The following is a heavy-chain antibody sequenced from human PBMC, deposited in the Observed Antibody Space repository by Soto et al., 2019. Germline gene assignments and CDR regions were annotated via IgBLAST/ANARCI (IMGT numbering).Heavy chain of an antibody. D-gene: IGHD4-4*01. V-gene: IGHV3-23*01. Sequence: GGSLRLSCAASGFTVSSKYMSWVRQAPGKGLEWVSGISGSGASTYYADSVKGRVTISRDNSKTTLYLHINTLRIEDTAVDYCAKALHPTYNSMDACCKGTPVNVSS. CDR2: ISGSGAST. CDR3: AKALHPTYNSMDA. CDR1: GFTVSSKY. J-gene: IGHJ6*03.